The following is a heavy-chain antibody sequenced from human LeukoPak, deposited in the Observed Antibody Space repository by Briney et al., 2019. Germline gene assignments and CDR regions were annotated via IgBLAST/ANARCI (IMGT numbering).Heavy chain of an antibody. J-gene: IGHJ5*02. D-gene: IGHD4-23*01. CDR3: ARDNSVEDTAWWFVP. CDR1: GYTFTSYY. Sequence: GASVKVSCKASGYTFTSYYMHWVRQAPGQGLEWMGIINPSGGSTSYAQKFQGRVTMTRDMSTSTDYMELSSLRSEDTAVYYCARDNSVEDTAWWFVPWGQGTLVTVSS. CDR2: INPSGGST. V-gene: IGHV1-46*01.